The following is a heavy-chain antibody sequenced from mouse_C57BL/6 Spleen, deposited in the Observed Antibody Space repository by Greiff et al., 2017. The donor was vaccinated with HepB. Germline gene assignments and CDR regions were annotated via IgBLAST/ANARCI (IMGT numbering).Heavy chain of an antibody. CDR3: ARDGYYYAMDY. CDR2: INYDGSST. CDR1: GFTFSDYY. V-gene: IGHV5-16*01. J-gene: IGHJ4*01. Sequence: EVMLVESEGGLVQPGSSMKLSCTASGFTFSDYYMAWVRQVPEKGLEWVANINYDGSSTYYLDSLKSRFIISRDNAKNSLYLQMSSLKSEDTATYYCARDGYYYAMDYWGQGTSVTVSS. D-gene: IGHD2-3*01.